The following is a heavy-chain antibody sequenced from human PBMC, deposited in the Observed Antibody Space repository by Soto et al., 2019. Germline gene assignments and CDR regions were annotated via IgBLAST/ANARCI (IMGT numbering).Heavy chain of an antibody. D-gene: IGHD6-13*01. Sequence: SDTLSLPCAICGYSVSTNSATLYFVRESASRGLEWLGRTYYRSKWYNDYAVSVKGRITINPDTSNNQLSLQLNSVTPDDTAVYYCARHPERIAQIGWFEPWGQGTLVTVSS. V-gene: IGHV6-1*01. CDR2: TYYRSKWYN. J-gene: IGHJ5*02. CDR1: GYSVSTNSAT. CDR3: ARHPERIAQIGWFEP.